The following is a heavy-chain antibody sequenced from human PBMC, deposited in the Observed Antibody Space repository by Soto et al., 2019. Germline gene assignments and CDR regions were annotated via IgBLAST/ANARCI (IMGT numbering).Heavy chain of an antibody. Sequence: SVKVSCKASGGTFSSYAISWVRQAPGQGLEWMGGIIPIFGTANYAQKFQGRVTITADESTSTAYMELSSLRSEDTAVYYCARDNPSYDILTGYSLYYYYGMDVWGQGTTVTASS. CDR1: GGTFSSYA. CDR3: ARDNPSYDILTGYSLYYYYGMDV. J-gene: IGHJ6*02. D-gene: IGHD3-9*01. CDR2: IIPIFGTA. V-gene: IGHV1-69*13.